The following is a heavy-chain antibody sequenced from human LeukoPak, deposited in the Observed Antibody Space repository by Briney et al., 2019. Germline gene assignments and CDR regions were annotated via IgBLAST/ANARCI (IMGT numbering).Heavy chain of an antibody. V-gene: IGHV3-30*12. J-gene: IGHJ4*02. D-gene: IGHD3-3*01. Sequence: GGSLRLSCAASGFAFNVFGMHWVRQAPGKGLEWVAVISYDGSNKYYADSVKGRFTISRDNSKNTLYLQKNSLRAEDTAVYYCARDSLEWSSLPDYWGQGTLVTVSS. CDR2: ISYDGSNK. CDR3: ARDSLEWSSLPDY. CDR1: GFAFNVFG.